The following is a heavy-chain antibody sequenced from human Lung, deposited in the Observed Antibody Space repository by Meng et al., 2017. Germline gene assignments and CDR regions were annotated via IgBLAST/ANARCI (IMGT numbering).Heavy chain of an antibody. CDR1: GGSFSDYY. J-gene: IGHJ4*02. V-gene: IGHV4-34*01. CDR3: ARGPTTMAHDFDY. D-gene: IGHD4-11*01. Sequence: QFRLQRGVAGRCSPAETLSLAWVVSGGSFSDYYWSWIRQPPGKGLEWIGEINHSGSTNYNPSLESRATISVDTSQNNLSLKLSSVTAADSALYYCARGPTTMAHDFDYWGQGTLVTVSS. CDR2: INHSGST.